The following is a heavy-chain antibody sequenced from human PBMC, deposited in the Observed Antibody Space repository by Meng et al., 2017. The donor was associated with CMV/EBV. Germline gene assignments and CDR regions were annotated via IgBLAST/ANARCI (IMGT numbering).Heavy chain of an antibody. CDR3: RGSGWDDY. CDR1: GFTFSSYS. J-gene: IGHJ4*02. V-gene: IGHV3-74*01. Sequence: GESLKISCAASGFTFSSYSMNWVRQAPGKGLVWVSRISRDGTTINYADSVRGRFTISRDNAKNTVYLEMNNLRVEDTAVYYCRGSGWDDYWGQGTLVTVSS. D-gene: IGHD6-19*01. CDR2: ISRDGTTI.